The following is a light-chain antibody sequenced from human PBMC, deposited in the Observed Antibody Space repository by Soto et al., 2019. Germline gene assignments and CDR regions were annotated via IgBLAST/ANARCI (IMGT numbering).Light chain of an antibody. V-gene: IGKV3-20*01. J-gene: IGKJ2*01. CDR1: QSVYSNY. CDR2: GAS. CDR3: QQYGNSPYT. Sequence: EIVLTQFPDTLSLSPGEAATLSCRASQSVYSNYFAWYQQRPGQAPNLLIFGASTRAAGIPERFSGRGSATHFTLTISGLEPEDSAVYYCQQYGNSPYTFGQGTKLEIK.